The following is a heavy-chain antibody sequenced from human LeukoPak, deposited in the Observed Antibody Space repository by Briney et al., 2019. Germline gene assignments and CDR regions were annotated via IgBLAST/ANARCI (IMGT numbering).Heavy chain of an antibody. Sequence: SETLSLTCTVSGDSINSYYWSWIRQPPGEGLEWIGTIYYSGSTYYNPSLKSRVTISVDTSKNQFSLKLSSVTAADTAVYYCARLDYSDSSLDYWGQGTLVTVSS. CDR2: IYYSGST. D-gene: IGHD6-6*01. J-gene: IGHJ4*02. CDR3: ARLDYSDSSLDY. CDR1: GDSINSYY. V-gene: IGHV4-39*01.